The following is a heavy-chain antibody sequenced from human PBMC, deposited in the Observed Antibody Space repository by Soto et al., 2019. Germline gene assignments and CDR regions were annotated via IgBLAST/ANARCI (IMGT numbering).Heavy chain of an antibody. Sequence: PSETLSLTCTVSGGSISSYYWSWIRQPPGKGLEWIGYIYYSGSTNYNPSLKSRVTISVDTSKNQFSLQLSSVTAADTAVYYCARSIRSFGMCRLDYGGQGTLVTVSS. D-gene: IGHD3-10*01. J-gene: IGHJ4*02. V-gene: IGHV4-59*01. CDR2: IYYSGST. CDR1: GGSISSYY. CDR3: ARSIRSFGMCRLDY.